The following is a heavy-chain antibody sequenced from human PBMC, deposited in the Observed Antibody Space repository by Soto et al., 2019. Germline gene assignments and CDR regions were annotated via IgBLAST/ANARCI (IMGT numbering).Heavy chain of an antibody. V-gene: IGHV4-34*01. J-gene: IGHJ3*02. Sequence: SETLSLTCAVYGGSFSGYYWSWIRQPPGKGLEWIGEINHSGSTNYNPSLKSRVTISVDTSKNQFSLKLTSVTAADTAVYYCARGFPLGATDAFDIWGQGTMVTVSS. D-gene: IGHD1-26*01. CDR2: INHSGST. CDR1: GGSFSGYY. CDR3: ARGFPLGATDAFDI.